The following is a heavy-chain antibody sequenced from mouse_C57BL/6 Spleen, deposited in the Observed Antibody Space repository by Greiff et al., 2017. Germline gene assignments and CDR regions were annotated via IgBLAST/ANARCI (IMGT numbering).Heavy chain of an antibody. CDR2: IYPVSGET. V-gene: IGHV1-11*01. J-gene: IGHJ4*01. CDR3: GKERAGEVAMYY. D-gene: IGHD1-3*01. CDR1: GYTFTGYS. Sequence: QVQLQQSGAELASPGASVTLSCKASGYTFTGYSMKWVKKRPGQGLEWIGRIYPVSGETNYNQKFKGKATFTVDRSSSTVYMVLNSLTSEDSAVYYCGKERAGEVAMYYWGQGTSVTVAS.